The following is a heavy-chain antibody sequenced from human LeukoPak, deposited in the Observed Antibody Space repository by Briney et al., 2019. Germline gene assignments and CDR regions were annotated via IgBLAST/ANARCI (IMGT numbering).Heavy chain of an antibody. CDR3: ARGGESSGYYRFYYYYYMDV. V-gene: IGHV3-53*01. D-gene: IGHD3-22*01. CDR1: GFTVSSNS. CDR2: IYSGTT. Sequence: GGSLRLSCTVSGFTVSSNSMSWVRQAPGKGLEWVSFIYSGTTHYSDSVKGRFTISRDNSKNTLYLQMNSLRAEDAAVYYCARGGESSGYYRFYYYYYMDVWGKGTTVTISS. J-gene: IGHJ6*03.